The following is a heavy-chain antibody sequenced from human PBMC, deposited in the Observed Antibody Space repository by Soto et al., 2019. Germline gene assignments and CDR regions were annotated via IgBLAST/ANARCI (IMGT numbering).Heavy chain of an antibody. V-gene: IGHV1-2*02. CDR3: ATARRGTVSLLAA. CDR1: GYSFSDNH. D-gene: IGHD4-4*01. Sequence: QVQLVQSGAELRKPGASVKVSCKASGYSFSDNHIHWVRQAPGQGLEWMGWLNPYSGATTYAPKYQGRITLTRDTSLSTSYMELNGLNSDDTAVYFCATARRGTVSLLAAWGQGTLVTVSS. J-gene: IGHJ5*01. CDR2: LNPYSGAT.